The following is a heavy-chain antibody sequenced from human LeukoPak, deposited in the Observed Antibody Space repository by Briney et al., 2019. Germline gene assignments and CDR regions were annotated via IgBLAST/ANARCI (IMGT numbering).Heavy chain of an antibody. V-gene: IGHV1-3*01. J-gene: IGHJ4*02. D-gene: IGHD3-16*02. CDR3: ARPLFAKGLYDYVWGSYRYDYYFDY. CDR2: INAGNGNT. CDR1: GYTFTSYA. Sequence: ASVKVSCKASGYTFTSYAMHWVRQAPGQRLEWMGWINAGNGNTKYSQKFQGRVTIIRDTSASTAYMELSSLRSEDTAVYYCARPLFAKGLYDYVWGSYRYDYYFDYWGQGTLVTVSS.